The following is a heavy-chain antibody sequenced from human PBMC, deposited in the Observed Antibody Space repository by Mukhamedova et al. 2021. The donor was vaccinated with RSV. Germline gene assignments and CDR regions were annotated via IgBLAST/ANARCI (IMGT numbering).Heavy chain of an antibody. Sequence: NWNGGSTGYADSVKGRFTISRDNAKNSLYLQMNSLRAEDTALYHCARVAAAGSWFDPWGQGTLVTVSS. D-gene: IGHD6-13*01. CDR2: NWNGGST. V-gene: IGHV3-20*01. CDR3: ARVAAAGSWFDP. J-gene: IGHJ5*02.